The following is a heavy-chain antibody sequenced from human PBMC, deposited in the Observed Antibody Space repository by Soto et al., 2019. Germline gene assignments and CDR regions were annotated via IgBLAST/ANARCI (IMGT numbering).Heavy chain of an antibody. CDR1: GFTLRIYS. CDR3: ASDWGDYIRFHAFDI. Sequence: GCSLGLSCAACGFTLRIYSMNWVRQAPGKGLEWVSSISSNSNYIYNADSVKGRFTISRDNAGNSLFLQMHSLRAEDTAVYYCASDWGDYIRFHAFDISGERTIVTV. J-gene: IGHJ3*02. V-gene: IGHV3-21*01. CDR2: ISSNSNYI. D-gene: IGHD4-17*01.